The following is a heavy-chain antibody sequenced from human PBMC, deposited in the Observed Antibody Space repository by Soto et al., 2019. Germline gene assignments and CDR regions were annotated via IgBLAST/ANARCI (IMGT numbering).Heavy chain of an antibody. D-gene: IGHD2-21*02. CDR2: ISNDGAKK. Sequence: QVQLVESGGGVVQPGRSLRLSCAASGFTFRSYGMHWVRQAPGKGLEWLAVISNDGAKKYLADSVKGRLTISRDNSRKTLYLQMNSLSAGDTAVYYCGKDTLDCSGGDCPLYYYYGMDVWGQGTTVPVSS. V-gene: IGHV3-30*18. J-gene: IGHJ6*02. CDR3: GKDTLDCSGGDCPLYYYYGMDV. CDR1: GFTFRSYG.